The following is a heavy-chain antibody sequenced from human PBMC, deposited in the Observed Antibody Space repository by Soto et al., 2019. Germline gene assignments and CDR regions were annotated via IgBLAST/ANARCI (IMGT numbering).Heavy chain of an antibody. CDR3: AKTLLAAAGSFDY. CDR2: ISWNSGSI. D-gene: IGHD6-13*01. V-gene: IGHV3-9*01. J-gene: IGHJ4*02. Sequence: GGSLRLSCAASGFTFDDYAMHWVRQAPGKGLEWVSGISWNSGSIGYADSVKGRFTISRDNAKNSLYLQMNSLRAEDTALYYCAKTLLAAAGSFDYWGQGTLVTVSS. CDR1: GFTFDDYA.